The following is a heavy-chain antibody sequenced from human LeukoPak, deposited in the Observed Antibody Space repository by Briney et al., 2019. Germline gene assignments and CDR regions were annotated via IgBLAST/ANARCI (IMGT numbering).Heavy chain of an antibody. J-gene: IGHJ3*02. CDR3: ATNPGRYYDSSGSAFDI. CDR2: INPNSGGT. Sequence: GASVQVSCKASGYTFTRYHMHSVRPAPGQRLEWMGWINPNSGGTNYAQKCEGWVTMTRDTSISTAYMELSRLRSDGTAVYYCATNPGRYYDSSGSAFDIWGQGTMVTVSS. V-gene: IGHV1-2*04. D-gene: IGHD3-22*01. CDR1: GYTFTRYH.